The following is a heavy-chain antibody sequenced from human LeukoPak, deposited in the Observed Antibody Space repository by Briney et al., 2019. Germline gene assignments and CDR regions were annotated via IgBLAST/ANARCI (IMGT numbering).Heavy chain of an antibody. CDR1: GYTSTGYY. CDR3: ARDLTGTTVGDAFDI. J-gene: IGHJ3*02. D-gene: IGHD1-20*01. V-gene: IGHV1-2*02. Sequence: ASVKVSCKASGYTSTGYYMHWVRQAPGQGLEWMGWINPNSGGTNYAQKFQGRVTMTRDTSISTAYMELSRLRSDDTAVYYCARDLTGTTVGDAFDIWGQGTMVTVSS. CDR2: INPNSGGT.